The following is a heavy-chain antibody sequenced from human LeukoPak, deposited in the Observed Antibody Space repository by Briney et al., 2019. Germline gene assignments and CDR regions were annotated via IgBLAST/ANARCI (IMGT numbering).Heavy chain of an antibody. Sequence: GESLKISCKGSGYSFTSYWIGWVRPMPGKGLEWMGIIYPGDSDTRYSPSFQGQVTISADKSISTAYLQWSSLKASDTAMYYCASPYKIEMVTPGGDAFDIWGQGTMVTVSS. CDR3: ASPYKIEMVTPGGDAFDI. J-gene: IGHJ3*02. CDR2: IYPGDSDT. D-gene: IGHD5-24*01. V-gene: IGHV5-51*01. CDR1: GYSFTSYW.